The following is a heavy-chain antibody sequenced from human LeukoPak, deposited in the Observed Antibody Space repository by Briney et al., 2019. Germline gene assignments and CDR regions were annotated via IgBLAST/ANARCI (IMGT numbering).Heavy chain of an antibody. Sequence: SETLSLTCTVSGYSISSGYYWGWIRQPPGKGLEWIGSIYHSGSTYYNPSLKSRVTISVDTSKNQFSLKLSSVTAADTAVYYCASYQQQLVRAFDYWGQGTLVTVSS. V-gene: IGHV4-38-2*02. CDR2: IYHSGST. CDR1: GYSISSGYY. J-gene: IGHJ4*02. CDR3: ASYQQQLVRAFDY. D-gene: IGHD6-13*01.